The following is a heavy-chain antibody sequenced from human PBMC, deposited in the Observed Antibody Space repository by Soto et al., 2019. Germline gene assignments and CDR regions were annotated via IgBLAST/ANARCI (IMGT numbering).Heavy chain of an antibody. CDR3: ARDRGTVYGMDV. Sequence: EVQLVESGGGLVQPGGSLRLSCAASGFTVSSNYMSWVRQAPGKGLEWVSVIYSGGSTYYADSVKGRFTISRDNSKNTLYLQMISLRAEDTAVYYCARDRGTVYGMDVWGQGTTVTVSS. CDR2: IYSGGST. CDR1: GFTVSSNY. J-gene: IGHJ6*02. D-gene: IGHD3-10*01. V-gene: IGHV3-66*01.